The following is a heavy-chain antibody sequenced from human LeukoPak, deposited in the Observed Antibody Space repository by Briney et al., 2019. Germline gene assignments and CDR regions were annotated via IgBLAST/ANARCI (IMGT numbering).Heavy chain of an antibody. J-gene: IGHJ4*02. V-gene: IGHV4-31*03. CDR3: ARVEVGPVYSSSWYEXYFDY. Sequence: PSETLSLTCTVSGGSISSGGYYWSWIRQHPGKGLEWIGYIYYSGSIYYNPSLKSRVTISVDTSKNQFSLKLSSVTAADTAVYYCARVEVGPVYSSSWYEXYFDYWGQGTLVTVSS. D-gene: IGHD6-13*01. CDR1: GGSISSGGYY. CDR2: IYYSGSI.